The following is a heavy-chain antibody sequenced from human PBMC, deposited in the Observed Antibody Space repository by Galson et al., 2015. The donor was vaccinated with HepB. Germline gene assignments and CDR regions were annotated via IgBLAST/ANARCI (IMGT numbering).Heavy chain of an antibody. Sequence: SLRLSCAASGFTFSNYGMNWIRQVPGKGLEWVATIGGGGINTHYADSVKGRFTISRDNSKNTLYLQMNSLRAEDTAVYYCAKSCGGDCYSSFSYYYYGMDVWGQGTTVTVSS. D-gene: IGHD2-21*02. J-gene: IGHJ6*02. CDR2: IGGGGINT. CDR3: AKSCGGDCYSSFSYYYYGMDV. V-gene: IGHV3-23*01. CDR1: GFTFSNYG.